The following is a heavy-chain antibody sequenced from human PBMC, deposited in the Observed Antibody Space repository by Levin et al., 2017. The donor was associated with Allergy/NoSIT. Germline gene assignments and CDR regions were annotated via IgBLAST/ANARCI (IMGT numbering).Heavy chain of an antibody. CDR1: GFTFSDYY. V-gene: IGHV3-11*01. J-gene: IGHJ4*02. CDR3: ATDWHSRLDN. D-gene: IGHD6-13*01. CDR2: ISSSGGTI. Sequence: GESLKISCAASGFTFSDYYMSWIRQAPGKGLEWVAYISSSGGTIFYADSVKGRFTISRDNAKNSLFLQMNSLRAEDTAVYYCATDWHSRLDNWGQGTLVTVSS.